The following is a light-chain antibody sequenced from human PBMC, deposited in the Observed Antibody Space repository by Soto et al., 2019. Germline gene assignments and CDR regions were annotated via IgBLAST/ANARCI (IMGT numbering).Light chain of an antibody. CDR2: EGTGGIVG. J-gene: IGLJ3*02. Sequence: QSVLTQPPSASASLGASVTLTCTLSSGYSNYKVDWYQQRPGKGPRFVMREGTGGIVGSKGDGIPDRFSVLGSGLSRYLTIKNIQEEDENDYHADRVSGSNFVSAGVFGGGTKLTVL. CDR3: DRVSGSNFVSAGV. CDR1: SGYSNYK. V-gene: IGLV9-49*01.